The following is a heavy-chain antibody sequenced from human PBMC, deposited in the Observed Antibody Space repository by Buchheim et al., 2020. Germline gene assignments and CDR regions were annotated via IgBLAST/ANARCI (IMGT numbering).Heavy chain of an antibody. CDR1: GFNFGIHG. J-gene: IGHJ6*02. D-gene: IGHD2-15*01. V-gene: IGHV3-30*18. CDR3: AKGMSYCSGGCFSSGGLDV. CDR2: ISYDGNRH. Sequence: QVQLVESGGGVVQPGTFLRLSCEASGFNFGIHGMHWVRQAPGKGLEWVAAISYDGNRHYYADTVKDRFTISRDNSKNTLSLQMDSLRAEDTAVFYCAKGMSYCSGGCFSSGGLDVWGQGTT.